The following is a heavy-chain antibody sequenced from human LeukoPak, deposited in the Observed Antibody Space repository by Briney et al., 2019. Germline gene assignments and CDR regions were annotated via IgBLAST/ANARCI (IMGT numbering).Heavy chain of an antibody. V-gene: IGHV3-23*01. D-gene: IGHD2-2*01. CDR2: LSVSGDST. J-gene: IGHJ4*02. Sequence: PGGSLRLSCAASGFSFSSYAMSWVRQAPGKGPEWVSSLSVSGDSTYYADSVKGRFTISRDNSKNTLYLQMNSLRAEDTAVYYCAKDGVTYCSSSNCYAGFDYWGQGTLVTVSS. CDR1: GFSFSSYA. CDR3: AKDGVTYCSSSNCYAGFDY.